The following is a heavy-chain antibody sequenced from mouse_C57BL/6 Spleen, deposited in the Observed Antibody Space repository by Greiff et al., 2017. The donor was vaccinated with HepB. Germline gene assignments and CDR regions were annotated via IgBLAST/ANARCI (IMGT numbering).Heavy chain of an antibody. D-gene: IGHD1-1*01. CDR1: GFSLTSYG. CDR3: AKNWGYYGSSWWYFDV. Sequence: QVQLQQSGPGLVQPSQSLSITCTVSGFSLTSYGVHWVRQSPGKGLEWLGVIWRGGSTDYNAAFMSRLSITKDNSKSQVFFKMNSLQADDTAIYYCAKNWGYYGSSWWYFDVWGTGTTVTVSS. V-gene: IGHV2-5*01. J-gene: IGHJ1*03. CDR2: IWRGGST.